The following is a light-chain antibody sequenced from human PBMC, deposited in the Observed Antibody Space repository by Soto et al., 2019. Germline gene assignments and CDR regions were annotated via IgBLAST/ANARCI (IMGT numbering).Light chain of an antibody. CDR1: SGSIASNY. CDR2: EDN. CDR3: QSYDSSNVV. J-gene: IGLJ2*01. V-gene: IGLV6-57*04. Sequence: NFMLTQPHSVSESPGKTVTISCTRSSGSIASNYVQWYQQRPGSAPTTVIYEDNQRPSGVPDRVSGSIDSSSNSASLTIAGLKTEDEADYSCQSYDSSNVVFGGGTKLTVL.